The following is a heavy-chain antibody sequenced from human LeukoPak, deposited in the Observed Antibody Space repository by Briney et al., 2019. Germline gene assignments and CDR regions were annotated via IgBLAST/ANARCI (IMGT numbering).Heavy chain of an antibody. CDR2: IVVGSGNT. CDR3: AAGQGATIDAFDI. J-gene: IGHJ3*02. V-gene: IGHV1-58*01. CDR1: GYTFTSSA. Sequence: ASVKVSCKASGYTFTSSAVQWVRQARGQRLEWIGWIVVGSGNTNYAQKFQERVTITRDMSTSTAYMELSSLRSEDTAVYYCAAGQGATIDAFDIWGQGTMVTVSS. D-gene: IGHD1-26*01.